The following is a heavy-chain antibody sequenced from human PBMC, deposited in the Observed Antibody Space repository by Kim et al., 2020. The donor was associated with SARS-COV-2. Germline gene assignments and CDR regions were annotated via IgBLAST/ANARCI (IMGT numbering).Heavy chain of an antibody. V-gene: IGHV3-74*01. CDR2: INSDGSST. D-gene: IGHD6-19*01. CDR3: ARVGDSSGWLNWFDP. Sequence: GGSLRLSCAAYGFTFSSYWMHWVRQGKGLVWVSRINSDGSSTSYADSVKGRFTVSRDNAKNTLYLQMNSLRAEDTAVYYCARVGDSSGWLNWFDPWGQGTLVTVSS. J-gene: IGHJ5*02. CDR1: GFTFSSYW.